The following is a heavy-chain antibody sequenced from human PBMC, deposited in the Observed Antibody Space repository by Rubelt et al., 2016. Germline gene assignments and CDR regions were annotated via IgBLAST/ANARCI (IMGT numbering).Heavy chain of an antibody. V-gene: IGHV4-31*03. CDR2: IYYSGRA. Sequence: QLQLQESGPGLVKPSETLSLTCSVSGGSISSVGYSWSWLRHHPGKGLEWIGYIYYSGRAYYNPSLESRTTISLDTSKNQFPLRLKAMTAADTAVYYGARERTRPLGALDSWGQGTLVTVSS. CDR3: ARERTRPLGALDS. J-gene: IGHJ4*02. CDR1: GGSISSVGYS. D-gene: IGHD3-10*01.